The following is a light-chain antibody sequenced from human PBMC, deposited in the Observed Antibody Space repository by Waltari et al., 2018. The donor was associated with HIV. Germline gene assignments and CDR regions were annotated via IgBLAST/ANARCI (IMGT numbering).Light chain of an antibody. V-gene: IGLV1-40*01. CDR1: SSNIGAYD. Sequence: QSVLTQPPSVSGAPGQRLTISCTGSSSNIGAYDVHWYQQLPGRAPKLLLYANNNRPSGVPDRFSGSKSGTAASLAIAGLQIEDEGDYFCQSYDNSLRVSYVFSAGTRVTVL. CDR3: QSYDNSLRVSYV. CDR2: ANN. J-gene: IGLJ1*01.